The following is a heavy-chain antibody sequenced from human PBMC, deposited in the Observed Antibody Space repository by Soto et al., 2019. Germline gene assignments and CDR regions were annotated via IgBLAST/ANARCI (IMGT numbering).Heavy chain of an antibody. D-gene: IGHD6-13*01. CDR1: GFPFDDYA. Sequence: TGGSLRLSCAASGFPFDDYAMHWVRQVPGKGLEWVSGINWNSGSIGYGDSVKGRFAISRDNAKNSLHLQMNSLSAEDTAFYYCVKDESINWYSGHFRHWGQGTLVTVSS. V-gene: IGHV3-9*01. CDR3: VKDESINWYSGHFRH. CDR2: INWNSGSI. J-gene: IGHJ1*01.